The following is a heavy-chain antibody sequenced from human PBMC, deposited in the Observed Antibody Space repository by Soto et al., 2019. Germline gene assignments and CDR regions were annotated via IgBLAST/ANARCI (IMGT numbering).Heavy chain of an antibody. V-gene: IGHV1-2*02. CDR2: INPKTGGT. D-gene: IGHD1-26*01. J-gene: IGHJ4*02. Sequence: ASVKVSCKASGYTFTDYYMHWVRQAPGQGLEWMGWINPKTGGTNYVQKFQGRVTITRDTSITTAYMELSGLRSDDTAVYYCARDVVGSDYFDSWGQGTLVTVSS. CDR3: ARDVVGSDYFDS. CDR1: GYTFTDYY.